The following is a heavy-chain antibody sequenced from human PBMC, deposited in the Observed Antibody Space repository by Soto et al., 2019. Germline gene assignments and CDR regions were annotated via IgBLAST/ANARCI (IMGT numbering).Heavy chain of an antibody. V-gene: IGHV3-74*01. CDR3: ARGQWGAFDL. D-gene: IGHD1-26*01. Sequence: PGGSQRLSCAATGFTFRYYGMHWVRQAPGKGLVWVSRIHSDGSSTTDADSVKGRFTISRDNAKNTLYLQMNSLRAEDTAVYYCARGQWGAFDLWGQGTMVTVSS. CDR2: IHSDGSST. CDR1: GFTFRYYG. J-gene: IGHJ3*01.